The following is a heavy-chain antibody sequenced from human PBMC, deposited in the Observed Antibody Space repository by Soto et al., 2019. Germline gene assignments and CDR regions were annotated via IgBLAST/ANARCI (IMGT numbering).Heavy chain of an antibody. D-gene: IGHD3-9*01. V-gene: IGHV4-39*01. CDR2: IYYRGST. CDR1: GGSITSSSFY. Sequence: SETLSLTCTVSGGSITSSSFYWGWIRQPPGKGLEWIGSIYYRGSTYYNPSLKSRVTISVDTSKSQFSLNLNSVTAADTAVYYCARGYDILTGPLEYGGR. CDR3: ARGYDILTGPLEY. J-gene: IGHJ2*01.